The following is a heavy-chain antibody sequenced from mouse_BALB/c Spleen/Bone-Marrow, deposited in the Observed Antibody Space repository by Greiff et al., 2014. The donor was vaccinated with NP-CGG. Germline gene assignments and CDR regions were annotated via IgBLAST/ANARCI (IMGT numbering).Heavy chain of an antibody. CDR3: TRSYYGSYFDV. CDR2: INPSNGGT. Sequence: QVQLKESGAELVKPGASVKLSCKASGYTFTSYYMYWVKQRPGQGLEWIGEINPSNGGTNFNEKFKSKATLTVDKSSSTAYMQLSSLTSEDSAVYYCTRSYYGSYFDVWGAGTTVTVSS. D-gene: IGHD2-1*01. V-gene: IGHV1S81*02. J-gene: IGHJ1*01. CDR1: GYTFTSYY.